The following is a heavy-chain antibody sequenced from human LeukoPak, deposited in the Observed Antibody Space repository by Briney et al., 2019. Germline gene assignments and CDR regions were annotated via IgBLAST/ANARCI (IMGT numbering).Heavy chain of an antibody. CDR3: ARGGHTYYDILTGYYGGNLLIDY. CDR1: GGSFSAYY. J-gene: IGHJ4*02. CDR2: INHSGSA. D-gene: IGHD3-9*01. V-gene: IGHV4-34*01. Sequence: SETLSLTCAVYGGSFSAYYWSWIRQPPGKGLEWIGEINHSGSANYNPSLKSRVTISVDTSKNQFFLNLSSVTAADTAVYYCARGGHTYYDILTGYYGGNLLIDYWGQGTLVTVSS.